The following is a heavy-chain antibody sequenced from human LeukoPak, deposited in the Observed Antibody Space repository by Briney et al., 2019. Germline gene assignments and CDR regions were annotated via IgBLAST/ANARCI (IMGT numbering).Heavy chain of an antibody. CDR3: ARWPYSSSYYFDY. D-gene: IGHD6-6*01. J-gene: IGHJ4*02. V-gene: IGHV3-21*01. CDR2: ISGNGVST. CDR1: QFNFNKFG. Sequence: GGSLRLSCATSQFNFNKFGMTWVRQAPGKGLEWVSSISGNGVSTQYADSVRGRFTLSRDNAKNSLYLQMNSLRAEDTAVYYCARWPYSSSYYFDYWGQGTLVTVSS.